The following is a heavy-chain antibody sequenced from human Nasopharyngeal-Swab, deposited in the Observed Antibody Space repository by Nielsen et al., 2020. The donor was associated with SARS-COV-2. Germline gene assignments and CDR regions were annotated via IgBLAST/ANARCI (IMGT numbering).Heavy chain of an antibody. CDR3: ADPPFSEY. J-gene: IGHJ4*02. V-gene: IGHV3-23*01. Sequence: GGSLRLSCATSGFTFSSSAISWVRQAPGMGLEWVSVIGAAGNTIYADSVKGRFTISRDNSKNTLYLQMNSLRAEDTAVYYCADPPFSEYWGQGTLVTVSS. CDR2: IGAAGNT. CDR1: GFTFSSSA.